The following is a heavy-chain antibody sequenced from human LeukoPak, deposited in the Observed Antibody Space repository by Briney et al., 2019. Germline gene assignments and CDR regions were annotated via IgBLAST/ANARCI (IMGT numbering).Heavy chain of an antibody. D-gene: IGHD6-13*01. CDR1: GGSFSGYY. CDR2: INHSGST. J-gene: IGHJ4*02. V-gene: IGHV4-34*01. CDR3: ARGPFGYSSSWYEDY. Sequence: SETLSLTCAVYGGSFSGYYWSWIRQPPGKGLEWIGEINHSGSTNYNPSLKSRVTISVDTSKNQFSLKLSSVTAADTAVYYCARGPFGYSSSWYEDYWGQGTLVTVSS.